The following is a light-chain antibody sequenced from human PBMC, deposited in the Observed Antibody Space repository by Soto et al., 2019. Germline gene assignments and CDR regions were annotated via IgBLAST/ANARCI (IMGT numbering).Light chain of an antibody. V-gene: IGLV1-40*01. CDR2: DNS. J-gene: IGLJ1*01. Sequence: QSVLTQPPSVSGAPGQRVTISCTGSTSNIGTNYDVYWYQHLPGRAPKLLTYDNSNRPSGVPDRFSVSKSGMSASLAITGLQAEEEAHYYCQSYDPHLSGPVFGAGTKVPVL. CDR1: TSNIGTNYD. CDR3: QSYDPHLSGPV.